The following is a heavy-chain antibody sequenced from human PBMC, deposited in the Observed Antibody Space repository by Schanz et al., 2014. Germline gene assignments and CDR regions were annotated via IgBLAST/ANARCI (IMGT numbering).Heavy chain of an antibody. J-gene: IGHJ4*02. D-gene: IGHD1-26*01. Sequence: EVQLLESGGGLVQPGGSLRLSCAASGFTFSSYAMNWVRQAPGKGLEWVSYISGSSRTIYYADSMKGRFTVSRDNAESALYRQMNSLRAEDTGLYFCARGGSGSHYRLDYWGQGTLVTVSS. CDR1: GFTFSSYA. CDR3: ARGGSGSHYRLDY. V-gene: IGHV3-48*01. CDR2: ISGSSRTI.